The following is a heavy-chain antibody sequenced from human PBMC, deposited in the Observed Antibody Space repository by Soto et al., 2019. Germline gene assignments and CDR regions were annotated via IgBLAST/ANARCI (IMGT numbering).Heavy chain of an antibody. D-gene: IGHD2-2*03. J-gene: IGHJ4*02. CDR1: GYTFGVYG. V-gene: IGHV1-3*01. CDR3: TRALGSPWIQLKFDS. Sequence: QVQLVQSGAEVKQPGASVKISCKASGYTFGVYGMHWVRQAPGQRLEWMGWIGVSDSRRSSKKFQGRLTLPRDTSANTVYMELSSLRTEDTAVYYCTRALGSPWIQLKFDSWGQGTLVTVSS. CDR2: IGVSDSR.